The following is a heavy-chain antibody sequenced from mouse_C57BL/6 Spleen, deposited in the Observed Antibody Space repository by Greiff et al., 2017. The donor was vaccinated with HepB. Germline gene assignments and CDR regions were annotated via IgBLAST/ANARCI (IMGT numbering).Heavy chain of an antibody. CDR2: ISYDGSN. V-gene: IGHV3-6*01. Sequence: EVQLQESGPGLVKPSQSLSLTCSVTGYSITSGYYWNWIRQFPGNKLEWMGYISYDGSNNYNPSLKNRISITRDTSKNQFFLKLNSVTTEDTATYYCARGFHYFDYWGQSTTLTVSS. CDR1: GYSITSGYY. J-gene: IGHJ2*01. CDR3: ARGFHYFDY.